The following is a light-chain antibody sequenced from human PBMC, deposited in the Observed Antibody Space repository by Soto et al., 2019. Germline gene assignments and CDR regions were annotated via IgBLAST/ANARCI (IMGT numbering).Light chain of an antibody. CDR2: DVS. V-gene: IGLV2-14*01. Sequence: QSALTQPASVSASPGQSITISCTGTSSDIGDYNFVSWYQQHPGKAPQLMIYDVSYRPSGVSHRFSGSKSGNTASLTISWLQTEDEADYYCSSCTSNTTLVFGGGTKVTVL. CDR1: SSDIGDYNF. J-gene: IGLJ2*01. CDR3: SSCTSNTTLV.